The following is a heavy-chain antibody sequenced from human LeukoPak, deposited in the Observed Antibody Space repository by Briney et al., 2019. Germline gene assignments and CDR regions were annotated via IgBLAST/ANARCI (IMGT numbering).Heavy chain of an antibody. Sequence: PSETLSLTCTVSGGSISSSSYYWGWIRQPPGKGLEWIGSIYYSGSTYYNPSLKSRVTISVDTSKNQFSLKLSSVTAADTAVYYCARRSAARRAFDYWGQGTLVTVSS. J-gene: IGHJ4*02. D-gene: IGHD6-6*01. CDR3: ARRSAARRAFDY. V-gene: IGHV4-39*07. CDR2: IYYSGST. CDR1: GGSISSSSYY.